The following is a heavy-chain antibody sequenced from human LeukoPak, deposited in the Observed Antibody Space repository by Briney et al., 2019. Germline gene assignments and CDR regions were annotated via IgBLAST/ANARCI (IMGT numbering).Heavy chain of an antibody. CDR2: ISAYNGDT. Sequence: ASVKVSCKXSGYTFASYGISWVRQAPGQGLEWVGWISAYNGDTRYSQHLQGRVTLPTDTSTGTAYMELRSLTSDDPALYYCARDTALIITPGGPDYWGRGTLITVSS. J-gene: IGHJ4*02. CDR3: ARDTALIITPGGPDY. D-gene: IGHD2-8*02. CDR1: GYTFASYG. V-gene: IGHV1-18*01.